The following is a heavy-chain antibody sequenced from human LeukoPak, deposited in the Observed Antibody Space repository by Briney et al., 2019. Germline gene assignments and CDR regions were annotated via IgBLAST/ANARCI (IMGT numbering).Heavy chain of an antibody. V-gene: IGHV4-61*02. CDR1: GGSISSGSYY. D-gene: IGHD3-3*01. CDR3: ARELRFLEWPTLYYYYMDV. CDR2: IYTSGST. J-gene: IGHJ6*03. Sequence: SETLSLTCTVSGGSISSGSYYWSWIRQPAGKGLEWIGRIYTSGSTNYNPSLKSRVTMSVDTSKKQFSLKLTSVTAADTAVYYCARELRFLEWPTLYYYYMDVWGKGTTVTVSS.